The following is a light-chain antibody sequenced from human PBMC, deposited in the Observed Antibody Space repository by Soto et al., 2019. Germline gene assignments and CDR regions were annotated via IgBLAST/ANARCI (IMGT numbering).Light chain of an antibody. Sequence: QSVLTQPPSVSGAPGQRVTISCTGSSSNIGAGYDVHWYQQLPATAPKLLIYGNSNRPSGVPDRFSGSKSGTSASLAITGLQAEDEADYYCQSYDSSLSGPYVFGTGTKVTVL. V-gene: IGLV1-40*01. CDR2: GNS. CDR3: QSYDSSLSGPYV. J-gene: IGLJ1*01. CDR1: SSNIGAGYD.